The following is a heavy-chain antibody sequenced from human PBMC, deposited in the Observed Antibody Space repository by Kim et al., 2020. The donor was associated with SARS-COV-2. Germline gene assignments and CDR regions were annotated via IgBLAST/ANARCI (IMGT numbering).Heavy chain of an antibody. CDR3: ARHNREWLVLVPYYFDY. D-gene: IGHD6-19*01. Sequence: ETLSLTCTVSGGSISSSSYYWGWIRQPPGKGLEWIGSINYSGSTYYNPSLKSRVTISVDTSKNQFSLKLSSVTAADTAVYYCARHNREWLVLVPYYFDYWGQGTLVTVSS. V-gene: IGHV4-39*01. J-gene: IGHJ4*02. CDR2: INYSGST. CDR1: GGSISSSSYY.